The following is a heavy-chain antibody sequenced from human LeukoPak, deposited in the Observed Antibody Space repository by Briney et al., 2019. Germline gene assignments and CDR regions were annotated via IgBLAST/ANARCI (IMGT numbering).Heavy chain of an antibody. CDR2: IYPGDSDT. CDR3: ARHVEDYGSGSYYFDY. V-gene: IGHV5-51*01. CDR1: GYSFTSYW. Sequence: GESLKISCKGSGYSFTSYWIGWVRQMPGKGLEWMGIIYPGDSDTRYSPSFQGQATISADKSISTAYLQWSSLKASDTAMYYCARHVEDYGSGSYYFDYWGQGTLVTVSS. D-gene: IGHD3-10*01. J-gene: IGHJ4*02.